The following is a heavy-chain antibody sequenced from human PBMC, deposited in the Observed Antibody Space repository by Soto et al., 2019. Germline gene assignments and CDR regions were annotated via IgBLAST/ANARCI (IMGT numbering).Heavy chain of an antibody. Sequence: QVQLQESGPGLVKPSETLSLTCTVSGGSISSYYWNWIRQPAEQGLEWIGRIYISGSNNYNPSLKSRVSMSVDTSKNQVSLKLRSVTAADTAVYYCARAYYYDDSPYGMDVWGQGTTVTVSS. CDR3: ARAYYYDDSPYGMDV. D-gene: IGHD3-22*01. CDR2: IYISGSN. J-gene: IGHJ6*02. CDR1: GGSISSYY. V-gene: IGHV4-4*07.